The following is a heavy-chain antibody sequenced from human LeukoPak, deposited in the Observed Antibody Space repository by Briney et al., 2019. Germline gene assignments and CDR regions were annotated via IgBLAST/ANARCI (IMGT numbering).Heavy chain of an antibody. Sequence: GGSLRLSCAASGFTFSSYEMNWVRQAPGKGLEWVSYISSSGSTIYYADSVKGRFTISRDNAKNSLYLQMSSLRAEDTAVYYCARDQVVVAATFDYWGQGTLVTVSS. CDR1: GFTFSSYE. J-gene: IGHJ4*02. D-gene: IGHD2-15*01. V-gene: IGHV3-48*03. CDR3: ARDQVVVAATFDY. CDR2: ISSSGSTI.